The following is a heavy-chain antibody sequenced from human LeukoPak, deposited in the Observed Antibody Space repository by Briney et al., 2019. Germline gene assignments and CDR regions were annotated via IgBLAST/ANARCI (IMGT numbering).Heavy chain of an antibody. Sequence: SETLSLTCTVSGGSISRYYWSWIRPPPGKGLEWIGYIYYSGSTNYNPSLKSRVTISIDTSKNQFSLKLSSVTAADTAVYYCVGNRYYFDYWGQGTLVTVSS. D-gene: IGHD7-27*01. CDR1: GGSISRYY. J-gene: IGHJ4*02. V-gene: IGHV4-59*01. CDR2: IYYSGST. CDR3: VGNRYYFDY.